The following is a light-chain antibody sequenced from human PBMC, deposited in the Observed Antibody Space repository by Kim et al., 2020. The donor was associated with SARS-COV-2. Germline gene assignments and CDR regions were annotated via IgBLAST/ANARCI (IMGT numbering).Light chain of an antibody. J-gene: IGKJ2*01. CDR2: AAS. CDR1: QGISSY. V-gene: IGKV1-9*01. Sequence: ASGGERVPITGRASQGISSYLAWYQQKPGKAPKLLIYAASTLQSGVPSRFSGSGSGTDFTLTISSLQPEDFATYYCQQLNSYPLYTFGQGTKLEI. CDR3: QQLNSYPLYT.